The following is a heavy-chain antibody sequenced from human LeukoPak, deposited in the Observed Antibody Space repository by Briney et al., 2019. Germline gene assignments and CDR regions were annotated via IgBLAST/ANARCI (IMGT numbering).Heavy chain of an antibody. J-gene: IGHJ3*02. Sequence: EASVKVSCKASGGTFSSYAISWVRQAPGQGLEWMGGIIPIFGTANYAQKFQGRVTITADKSTSTAYMELSSLRSEDTAVYYCGAGQQLVWGAFDIWGQGTMVTVSS. CDR3: GAGQQLVWGAFDI. CDR1: GGTFSSYA. CDR2: IIPIFGTA. D-gene: IGHD6-13*01. V-gene: IGHV1-69*06.